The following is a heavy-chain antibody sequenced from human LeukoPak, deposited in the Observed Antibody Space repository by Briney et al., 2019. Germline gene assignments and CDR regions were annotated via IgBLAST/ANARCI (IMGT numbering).Heavy chain of an antibody. CDR2: ISYSGSA. CDR3: ARRPTGDPKFDY. V-gene: IGHV4-59*08. Sequence: SETLSLTCTVSGGSISSYYWSWIRQPPGRGLEWIGCISYSGSANYNPSLKSRVTISVDTSKNRFSLKLSTVTAADTAVYYCARRPTGDPKFDYWGQGTLVTVSS. CDR1: GGSISSYY. J-gene: IGHJ4*02. D-gene: IGHD7-27*01.